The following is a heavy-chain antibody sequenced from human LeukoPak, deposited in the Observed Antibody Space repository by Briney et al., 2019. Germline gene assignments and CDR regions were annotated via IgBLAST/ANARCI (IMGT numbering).Heavy chain of an antibody. Sequence: WASVRVSCKASGGTFSSYAISWVRQAPGQGLEWMGGIIPIFCTANYAQKFQGRVTLTTDESTSTAYMELSSLRSEDTAVYYCARGGPYSSGWYHWFDPWGQGTLVTVSS. D-gene: IGHD6-19*01. CDR2: IIPIFCTA. CDR3: ARGGPYSSGWYHWFDP. CDR1: GGTFSSYA. V-gene: IGHV1-69*05. J-gene: IGHJ5*02.